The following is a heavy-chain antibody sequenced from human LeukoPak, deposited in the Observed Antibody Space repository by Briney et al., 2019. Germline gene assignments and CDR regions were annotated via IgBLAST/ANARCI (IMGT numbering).Heavy chain of an antibody. D-gene: IGHD3-22*01. CDR3: AKESLYYYDSSGYY. Sequence: GGSLRLSCAASGFTVSSNYMSWVRQAPGKGLEWVSAISGSGGSTYYADSVKGRFTISRDNSKNTLYLQMNSLRAEDTAVYYCAKESLYYYDSSGYYWGQGTLVTVSS. J-gene: IGHJ4*02. CDR2: ISGSGGST. CDR1: GFTVSSNY. V-gene: IGHV3-23*01.